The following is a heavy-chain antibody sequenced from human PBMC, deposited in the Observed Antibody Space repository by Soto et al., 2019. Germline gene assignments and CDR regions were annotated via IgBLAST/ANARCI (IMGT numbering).Heavy chain of an antibody. CDR3: ARSYGSGSRPFDY. CDR1: GDTFNTYT. Sequence: SVKVSCKTSGDTFNTYTFAWVRQAPGQGLEWMGRIIPVLSMSTYAQNFQGRVSLIADKSTNTVYMSLSGLRSDDTAIYYCARSYGSGSRPFDYWGQGTPVTVSS. D-gene: IGHD3-10*01. J-gene: IGHJ4*02. V-gene: IGHV1-69*02. CDR2: IIPVLSMS.